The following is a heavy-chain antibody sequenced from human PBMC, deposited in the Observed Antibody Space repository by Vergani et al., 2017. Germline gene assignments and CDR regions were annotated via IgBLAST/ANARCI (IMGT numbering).Heavy chain of an antibody. CDR3: ATQLDSSGYY. CDR2: ISAYNGNT. Sequence: QVQLVQSGAEVKKPGASVKVSCKASGYTFTSYGIRWVRQAPGKGLEGMGWISAYNGNTNYAQKLQGRVTMTTATTTSTAYMELRSLRSDDTAVYYCATQLDSSGYYWGQGTLVTVSS. J-gene: IGHJ4*02. D-gene: IGHD3-22*01. CDR1: GYTFTSYG. V-gene: IGHV1-18*01.